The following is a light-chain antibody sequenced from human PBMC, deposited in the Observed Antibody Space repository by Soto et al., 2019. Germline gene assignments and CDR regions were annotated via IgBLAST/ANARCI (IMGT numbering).Light chain of an antibody. CDR2: GAS. CDR3: QQRSNWPH. J-gene: IGKJ5*01. Sequence: EIVMTQSPATLSVPPGERATRSCRASQSVSSNLAWYQQKPGQAPRLLIYGASTRATGIPARFSGSGSATDFSLTISRLAPEDFAVYYCQQRSNWPHFGEGTRLEIK. V-gene: IGKV3-15*01. CDR1: QSVSSN.